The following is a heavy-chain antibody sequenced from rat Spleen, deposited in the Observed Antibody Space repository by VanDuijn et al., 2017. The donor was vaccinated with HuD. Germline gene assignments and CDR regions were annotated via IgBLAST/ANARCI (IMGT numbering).Heavy chain of an antibody. CDR3: VRDGGFDY. V-gene: IGHV2-32*01. CDR2: MWNDGDT. CDR1: GFSLTSYH. J-gene: IGHJ2*01. Sequence: QVQLKESGPGLVQPSQTLSLTCTVSGFSLTSYHVSWVRQPPGKGLEWMGLMWNDGDTSYNSALKSRLSISRETSRSQVFLKMSGLQTEDTATYYCVRDGGFDYWGQGVMVTVSS.